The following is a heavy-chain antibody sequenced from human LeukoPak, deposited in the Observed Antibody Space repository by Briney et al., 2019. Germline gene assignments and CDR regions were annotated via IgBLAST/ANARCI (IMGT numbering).Heavy chain of an antibody. J-gene: IGHJ6*03. Sequence: GGSLRLSCAASGFTFSSYAMSWVRQAPGKGLDWVSDISGSSGSTYYADSVKGRLTIPRDNSKTTLYLQMNSVRAEDTAVYYCAKDHSYYLAYYMDVWGKGTTVTVSS. D-gene: IGHD3-10*01. CDR3: AKDHSYYLAYYMDV. V-gene: IGHV3-23*01. CDR2: ISGSSGST. CDR1: GFTFSSYA.